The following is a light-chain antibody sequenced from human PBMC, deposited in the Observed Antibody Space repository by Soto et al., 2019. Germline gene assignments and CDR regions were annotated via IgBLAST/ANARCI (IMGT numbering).Light chain of an antibody. CDR1: QSVSSSQ. Sequence: EIVLTQSPGTLSLSPGERATLSCRASQSVSSSQLAWYQQRPGQAPRLLVYGASTRATGIADRFRGSESGTDFTLTISRLEPEDFAVYYCQQYGSLGVTFGHGTKVDIK. CDR2: GAS. V-gene: IGKV3-20*01. CDR3: QQYGSLGVT. J-gene: IGKJ3*01.